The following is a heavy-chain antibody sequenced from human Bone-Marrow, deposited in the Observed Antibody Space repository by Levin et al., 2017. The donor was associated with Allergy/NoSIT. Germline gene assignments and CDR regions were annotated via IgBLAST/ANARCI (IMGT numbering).Heavy chain of an antibody. D-gene: IGHD2-15*01. J-gene: IGHJ4*02. Sequence: AGGSLRLSCVASGFTFRTYGMHWVRQAPGKGLEWVAIIPYDGSKKLYADSVKGRFTISRDNSKNTLYLQMNSLRADDTAVYYCAKEGGPYYFDCWGQGTLVTVSS. CDR3: AKEGGPYYFDC. V-gene: IGHV3-30*18. CDR2: IPYDGSKK. CDR1: GFTFRTYG.